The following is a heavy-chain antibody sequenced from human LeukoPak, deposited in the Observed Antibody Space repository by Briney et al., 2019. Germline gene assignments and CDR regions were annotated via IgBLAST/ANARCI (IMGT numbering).Heavy chain of an antibody. CDR2: IYYSGTT. V-gene: IGHV4-59*01. D-gene: IGHD6-13*01. CDR3: ARGVYIAAAQYAY. J-gene: IGHJ4*02. CDR1: GGSISSYY. Sequence: SETLSLTCAVSGGSISSYYWSWIRQPPGKGLEWIGYIYYSGTTNYNPSLKSRVTISVDTSKNQFSLKLSSVTAADTAVYYCARGVYIAAAQYAYWGQGTLVTVSS.